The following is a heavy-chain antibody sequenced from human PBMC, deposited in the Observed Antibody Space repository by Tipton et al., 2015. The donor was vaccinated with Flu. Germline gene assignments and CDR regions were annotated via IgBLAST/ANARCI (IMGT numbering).Heavy chain of an antibody. V-gene: IGHV3-48*03. CDR1: GFTFSSYE. CDR3: ARGPGSRLDY. Sequence: SLRLSCVAPGFTFSSYEMNWVRQAPGKGLEWVSWIHSGGGATSYPDSVKGRFTISRDNTKNALYLQMSSLRVEDTAVYYCARGPGSRLDYWGQGTPVTVSS. CDR2: IHSGGGAT. D-gene: IGHD3-16*01. J-gene: IGHJ4*02.